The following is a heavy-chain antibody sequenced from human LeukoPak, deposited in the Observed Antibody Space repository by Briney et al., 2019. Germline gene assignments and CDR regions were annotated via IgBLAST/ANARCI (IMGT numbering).Heavy chain of an antibody. CDR2: INHRGSI. CDR1: GGSISSGDYH. J-gene: IGHJ6*03. Sequence: SETLSLTCTVSGGSISSGDYHWSWIRQPPGKGLEWIGEINHRGSINYNPSLKSRVTISMDTSKNQFSLKLTSVTAADTAVYYCARGSSGSYYGNSYYYMDVWGKGTTVTVSS. V-gene: IGHV4-39*07. CDR3: ARGSSGSYYGNSYYYMDV. D-gene: IGHD1-26*01.